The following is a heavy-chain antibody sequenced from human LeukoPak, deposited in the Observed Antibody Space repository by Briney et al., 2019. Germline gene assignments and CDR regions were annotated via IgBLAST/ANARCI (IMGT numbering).Heavy chain of an antibody. CDR3: ARVAGYCSGGSCYSAEFDY. V-gene: IGHV4-38-2*02. CDR2: IYHSGTT. D-gene: IGHD2-15*01. J-gene: IGHJ4*02. Sequence: SETLSLTCTVSGDSISSGNFWGWIRQPPGKGLEWIGSIYHSGTTYNNPSLKSRVTISVDTSKNQFSLKLSSVTAADTAVYYCARVAGYCSGGSCYSAEFDYWGQGTLVTVSS. CDR1: GDSISSGNF.